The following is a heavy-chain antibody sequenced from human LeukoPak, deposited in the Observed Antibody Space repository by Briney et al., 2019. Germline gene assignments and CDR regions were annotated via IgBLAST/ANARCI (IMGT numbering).Heavy chain of an antibody. D-gene: IGHD3-9*01. CDR3: AKDERYFDWLLGYFDY. CDR2: IRYDGSNK. Sequence: GGSLRLSCAASGFTFSSYGMHWVRQAPGKGLEWVAFIRYDGSNKYYADSVKGRFTVSRDNSKNTLYLQMNSLRAEDTAVYYCAKDERYFDWLLGYFDYWGQGTLVTVSS. CDR1: GFTFSSYG. V-gene: IGHV3-30*02. J-gene: IGHJ4*02.